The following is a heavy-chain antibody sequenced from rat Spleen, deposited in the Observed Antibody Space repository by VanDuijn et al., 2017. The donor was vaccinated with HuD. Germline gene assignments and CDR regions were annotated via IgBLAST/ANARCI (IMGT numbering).Heavy chain of an antibody. CDR3: ARLGVVITSGVMDA. CDR2: IIYDGTRT. V-gene: IGHV5-7*01. D-gene: IGHD1-12*02. Sequence: EVQLVESGGGLVQPGRSMKLSCAASGFTFSNYYMAWVRQAPKKGLEWVATIIYDGTRTHYRDSVKGRFTISRDNAKNTQYLQMDSLRSEDTASYYCARLGVVITSGVMDAWGQGVMVTVSS. J-gene: IGHJ2*01. CDR1: GFTFSNYY.